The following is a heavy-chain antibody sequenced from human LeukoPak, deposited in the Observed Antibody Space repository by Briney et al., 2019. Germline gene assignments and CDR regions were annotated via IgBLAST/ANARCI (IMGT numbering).Heavy chain of an antibody. D-gene: IGHD3-10*01. J-gene: IGHJ5*02. Sequence: SETLSLTCTVSGVSISSYYWSWIRQPAGKGLEWIGRIYTSGSTNYNPSLKSRVTMSVDTSKNQFSLRLSSVNAADTAVYFCAREGTSGGLNWLDPWGQGTLVTVSS. V-gene: IGHV4-4*07. CDR1: GVSISSYY. CDR3: AREGTSGGLNWLDP. CDR2: IYTSGST.